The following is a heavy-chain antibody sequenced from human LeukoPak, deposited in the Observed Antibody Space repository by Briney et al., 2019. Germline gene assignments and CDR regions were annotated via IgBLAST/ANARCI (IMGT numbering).Heavy chain of an antibody. J-gene: IGHJ4*02. CDR1: GFTFSSHA. D-gene: IGHD2-21*02. CDR2: ISGSGGTT. CDR3: ARVKYCGVDCYSGFDY. Sequence: PGGSLRLSCVASGFTFSSHAMSWVRQAPGKGLEWVSVISGSGGTTYYTDSVKGRFTISRDNSKNSLYLQINSLRAEDTAVYYCARVKYCGVDCYSGFDYWGQGTLVTVSS. V-gene: IGHV3-23*01.